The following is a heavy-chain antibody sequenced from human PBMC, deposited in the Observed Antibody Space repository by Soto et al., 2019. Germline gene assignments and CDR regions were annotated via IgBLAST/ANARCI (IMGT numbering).Heavy chain of an antibody. J-gene: IGHJ5*02. CDR3: ARSDKLELPRNNWFDP. Sequence: QVQLVQSGAEVKKPGASVKVSCKASGYTFTTYGISWVRQAPGQGLEWMGWISAYNGNTNYAQKLQGRVTMTTDTSTSTAYMELRSLRSDDTAVYYCARSDKLELPRNNWFDPWGQGTLVTVSS. V-gene: IGHV1-18*01. CDR2: ISAYNGNT. D-gene: IGHD1-7*01. CDR1: GYTFTTYG.